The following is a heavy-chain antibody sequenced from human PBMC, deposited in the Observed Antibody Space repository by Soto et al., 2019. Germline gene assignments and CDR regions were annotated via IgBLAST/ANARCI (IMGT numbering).Heavy chain of an antibody. D-gene: IGHD7-27*01. J-gene: IGHJ6*03. Sequence: GGSLRLSCATSGFILSDSVMNWVCQAPGKGLEWVSYISSSSSVIDYADSVKGRFTVSRDNARNSLYLQMNSLRAEDTAVYYCARDLSWGSNWYYYMDVWGKGTTVTVSS. CDR2: ISSSSSVI. CDR1: GFILSDSV. V-gene: IGHV3-48*01. CDR3: ARDLSWGSNWYYYMDV.